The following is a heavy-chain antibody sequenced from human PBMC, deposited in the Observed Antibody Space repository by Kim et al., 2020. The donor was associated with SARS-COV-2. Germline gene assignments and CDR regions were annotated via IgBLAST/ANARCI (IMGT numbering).Heavy chain of an antibody. Sequence: GGSLRLSCAASGFSFGDYGMHWVRQATGKGLEWVSGLSENSGSIGYADFVKGRTIITRNNAKNSLLLQNNRLRPEDTALYFSGKQISGWQCFDSWGHGT. CDR1: GFSFGDYG. J-gene: IGHJ4*01. D-gene: IGHD6-25*01. CDR3: GKQISGWQCFDS. CDR2: LSENSGSI. V-gene: IGHV3-9*01.